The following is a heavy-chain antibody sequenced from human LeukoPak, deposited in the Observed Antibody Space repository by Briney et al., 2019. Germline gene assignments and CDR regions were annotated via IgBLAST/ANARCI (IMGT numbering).Heavy chain of an antibody. J-gene: IGHJ5*02. V-gene: IGHV1-2*02. CDR1: GYTFTGYY. CDR3: ASQNYVDTAMVTRGFDP. D-gene: IGHD5-18*01. CDR2: INPNSGGT. Sequence: ASVKVSCKASGYTFTGYYMHWVRQAPGQGLEWMGWINPNSGGTNYAQKFQGRVTMTRDTSISTAYMELSRLRSDDTAVYYCASQNYVDTAMVTRGFDPWGQGTLVTVSS.